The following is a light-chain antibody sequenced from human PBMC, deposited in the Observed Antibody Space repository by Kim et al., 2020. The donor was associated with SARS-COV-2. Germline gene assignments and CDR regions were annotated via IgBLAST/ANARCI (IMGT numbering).Light chain of an antibody. CDR3: QQRSNWPPLT. Sequence: PPGERAPLSCRASQSVSSDLAWYQQKPGQAPRLLIYDASNRATGIPARFSGSGSGTDFTLTISSLEPEDFAVYYCQQRSNWPPLTFGGGTKVDIK. V-gene: IGKV3-11*01. CDR1: QSVSSD. J-gene: IGKJ4*01. CDR2: DAS.